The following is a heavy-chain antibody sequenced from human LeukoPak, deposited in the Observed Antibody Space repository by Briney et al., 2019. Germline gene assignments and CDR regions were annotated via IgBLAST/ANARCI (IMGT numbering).Heavy chain of an antibody. CDR3: AKDPRRHFDY. V-gene: IGHV3-23*01. CDR1: GFTFSTYW. D-gene: IGHD6-25*01. J-gene: IGHJ4*02. Sequence: GGSLRLSCSASGFTFSTYWMSWVRQAPGKGLEWVSAISGSGGSTYYADSVKGRFTISRDNSKNTLYLQMNSLRAEDTAVYYCAKDPRRHFDYWGQGTLVTVSS. CDR2: ISGSGGST.